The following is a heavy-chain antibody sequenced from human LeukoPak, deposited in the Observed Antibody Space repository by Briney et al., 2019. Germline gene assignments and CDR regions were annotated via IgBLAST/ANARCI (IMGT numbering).Heavy chain of an antibody. CDR1: GGSISSGDYS. Sequence: SQTLSLTCTVSGGSISSGDYSWSWIRQPPGKGLEWIGYIYYSGSTYYNPSLKSRVTISVDTSKNQFSLKLSSVTAADTAVYYCARERRAGYCSSTSCQNGNWFDPWGQGTLVTVSS. CDR3: ARERRAGYCSSTSCQNGNWFDP. V-gene: IGHV4-30-4*01. D-gene: IGHD2-2*01. J-gene: IGHJ5*02. CDR2: IYYSGST.